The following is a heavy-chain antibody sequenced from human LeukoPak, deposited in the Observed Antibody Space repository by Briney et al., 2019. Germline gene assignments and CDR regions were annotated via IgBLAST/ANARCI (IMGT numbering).Heavy chain of an antibody. CDR1: GYTFTSYG. Sequence: ASVKVSCKASGYTFTSYGISWVRQAPGQGLEWMGWIGAYNSNTNYAQKLQGRVTMTTDTSTSTAYMELRSLRSDDTAVYYCARGRDVLLWFGEPKPPDYWGQGTLVTVSS. CDR2: IGAYNSNT. J-gene: IGHJ4*02. CDR3: ARGRDVLLWFGEPKPPDY. D-gene: IGHD3-10*01. V-gene: IGHV1-18*04.